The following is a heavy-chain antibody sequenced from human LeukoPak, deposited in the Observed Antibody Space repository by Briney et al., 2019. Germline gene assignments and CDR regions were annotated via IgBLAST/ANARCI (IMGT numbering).Heavy chain of an antibody. CDR2: TYYSGST. D-gene: IGHD5-24*01. J-gene: IGHJ4*02. Sequence: PSETLSLTCTVSGGSISSYYWSWIRQPPGKGLEWIGYTYYSGSTNYNPSLKSRVTISVDTSKNQFSLKLSSVTAADTAVYYCARGSQWLQLPLGVDFFDYWGQGTLVTVSS. V-gene: IGHV4-59*08. CDR1: GGSISSYY. CDR3: ARGSQWLQLPLGVDFFDY.